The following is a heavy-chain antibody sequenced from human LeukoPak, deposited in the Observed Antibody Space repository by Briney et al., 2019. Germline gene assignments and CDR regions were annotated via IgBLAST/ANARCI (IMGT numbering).Heavy chain of an antibody. Sequence: GGSLRLSCAASGFKFSSFSMGWVRQAPGKGLEWLSYITSTSSATYYADSLQGRFSISRDNAKNSLYLQINSLRADDTAVYYCARAIASYGDSAYWGQGTLVTVSS. CDR3: ARAIASYGDSAY. D-gene: IGHD5-18*01. CDR2: ITSTSSAT. J-gene: IGHJ4*02. CDR1: GFKFSSFS. V-gene: IGHV3-48*04.